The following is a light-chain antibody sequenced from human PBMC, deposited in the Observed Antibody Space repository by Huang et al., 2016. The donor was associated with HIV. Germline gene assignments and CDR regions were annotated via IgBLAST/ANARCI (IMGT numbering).Light chain of an antibody. CDR1: QNVTNTN. J-gene: IGKJ2*01. CDR3: HQYATSPYT. Sequence: EIVLTQSPGTLSLSPGERVTLPCRASQNVTNTNLAWYQQKSGQAPRLLMYGAVSRAAGIPDRFSGGGSGTDFTLTISRLAPEDFAVYYCHQYATSPYTFGQGTQLEI. V-gene: IGKV3-20*01. CDR2: GAV.